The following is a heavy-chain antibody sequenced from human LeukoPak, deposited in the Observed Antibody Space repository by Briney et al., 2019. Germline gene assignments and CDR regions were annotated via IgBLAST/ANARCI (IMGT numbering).Heavy chain of an antibody. D-gene: IGHD4-23*01. V-gene: IGHV3-30-3*01. CDR3: ARGHLYGGNSLDAFDI. Sequence: GGSLRLSCAASGFTFSSYAMHWVRQAPGKGLEWVAVISYDGSNKYYADSVKGRFTISRDNSKNTLYLQMNSLRAEDTAVYYCARGHLYGGNSLDAFDIWGQGTMVTVSS. J-gene: IGHJ3*02. CDR2: ISYDGSNK. CDR1: GFTFSSYA.